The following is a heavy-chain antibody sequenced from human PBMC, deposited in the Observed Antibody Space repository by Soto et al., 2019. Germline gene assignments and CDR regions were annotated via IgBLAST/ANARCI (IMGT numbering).Heavy chain of an antibody. CDR3: ARDVRYFDWDTYYYYYGMDV. V-gene: IGHV4-31*03. CDR1: GGSISSGGYY. J-gene: IGHJ6*02. Sequence: QVQLQESGPGLVKPSQTLSLTCTVSGGSISSGGYYWSWIRQHPGKGLEWIGYIYYSGSTYYNPSLQSRVTISVDKSKNQFPLKLSSVTAADTAVYYCARDVRYFDWDTYYYYYGMDVWGQGTTVTVSS. CDR2: IYYSGST. D-gene: IGHD3-9*01.